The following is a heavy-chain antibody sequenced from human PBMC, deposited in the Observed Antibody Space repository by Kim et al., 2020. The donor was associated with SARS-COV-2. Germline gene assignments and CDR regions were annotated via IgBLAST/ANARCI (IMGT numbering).Heavy chain of an antibody. Sequence: GGSLRLSCAASGFTFTTYAMTWVHRAPGKGLEWVSSISGSGGSTYYADSVKGRFTISRDNSKNTLYLQMNSLRAEDTAVYYCARGNYQSPFDYWGQGTLVTVSS. D-gene: IGHD3-16*02. CDR3: ARGNYQSPFDY. CDR2: ISGSGGST. V-gene: IGHV3-23*01. CDR1: GFTFTTYA. J-gene: IGHJ4*02.